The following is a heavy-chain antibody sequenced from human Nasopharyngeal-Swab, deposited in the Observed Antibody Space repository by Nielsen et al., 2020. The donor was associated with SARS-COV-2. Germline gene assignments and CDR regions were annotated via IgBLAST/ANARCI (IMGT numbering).Heavy chain of an antibody. CDR2: ISYDGSNK. J-gene: IGHJ4*02. Sequence: GESLKISCAASGFTFSSYAMHWVRQAPGKGLEWVAVISYDGSNKYYADSVKGRFTISRDNSKNTLYLQMNSLRAEDTAVYYCARGVHGGLLWFGEFLYWGQGTLVTVSS. CDR3: ARGVHGGLLWFGEFLY. CDR1: GFTFSSYA. D-gene: IGHD3-10*01. V-gene: IGHV3-30-3*01.